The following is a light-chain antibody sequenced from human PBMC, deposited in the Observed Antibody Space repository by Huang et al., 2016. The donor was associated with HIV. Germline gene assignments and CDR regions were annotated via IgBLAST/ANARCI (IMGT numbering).Light chain of an antibody. CDR3: QQANSFPFT. CDR1: QDINTW. CDR2: DAS. J-gene: IGKJ4*01. V-gene: IGKV1-12*01. Sequence: DIQMTQSPSSVSASVGDKVNITCRASQDINTWLAWYQQKPGKSPELLLYDASSLQSGVPSRFSGSGAGADFTLSISSLQPEDSATYYCQQANSFPFTFGGGTKVEIK.